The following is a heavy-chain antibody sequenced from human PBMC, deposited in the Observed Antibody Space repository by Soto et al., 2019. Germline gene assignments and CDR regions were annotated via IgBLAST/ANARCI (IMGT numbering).Heavy chain of an antibody. CDR2: INPSGGST. V-gene: IGHV1-46*01. D-gene: IGHD1-7*01. CDR1: GYTFTSYY. J-gene: IGHJ4*02. CDR3: ALELLPLKSPTIY. Sequence: VASVKVSGKASGYTFTSYYIHWVRQAPGQGLEWMGIINPSGGSTSYAQKFQGRVTMTRDTSTSTVYMELSSLRSEDTAVYYCALELLPLKSPTIYWGQGTLVTVSS.